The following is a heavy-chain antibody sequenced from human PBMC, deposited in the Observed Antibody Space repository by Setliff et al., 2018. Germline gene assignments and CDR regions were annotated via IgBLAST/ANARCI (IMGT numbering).Heavy chain of an antibody. Sequence: PGGSLRLSCAASGLTFSDYYMNWIRQAPGKGLEWVSYISTSGNTVEYVDSVKGRFTISRDNAKNLLYLEMNSLRAEDTAVYYCARDITLTTVREGGMDVWGKGTTVTVSS. CDR2: ISTSGNTV. D-gene: IGHD3-10*01. J-gene: IGHJ6*03. V-gene: IGHV3-11*04. CDR1: GLTFSDYY. CDR3: ARDITLTTVREGGMDV.